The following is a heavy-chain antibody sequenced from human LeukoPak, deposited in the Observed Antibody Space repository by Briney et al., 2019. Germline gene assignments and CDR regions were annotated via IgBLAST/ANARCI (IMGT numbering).Heavy chain of an antibody. Sequence: VASVKVSCKVSGYTLTELSMHWVRQAPGKGLEWMGGFDPEDGETIYAQKFQGRVTMTEDTSTDTAYMELSSLRSEDTAVYYCATSRRVVVAASPPGAFDIWGQGTMVTVSS. CDR2: FDPEDGET. CDR1: GYTLTELS. CDR3: ATSRRVVVAASPPGAFDI. J-gene: IGHJ3*02. V-gene: IGHV1-24*01. D-gene: IGHD2-15*01.